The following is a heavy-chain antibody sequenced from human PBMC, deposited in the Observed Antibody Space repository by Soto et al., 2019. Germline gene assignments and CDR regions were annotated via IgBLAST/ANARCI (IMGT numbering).Heavy chain of an antibody. CDR1: GFTFSRHT. CDR3: AREVYYDFWRGFTPPPSYFDD. D-gene: IGHD3-3*01. CDR2: ISDDGSNT. J-gene: IGHJ4*02. V-gene: IGHV3-30-3*01. Sequence: QVQLVESGGGVVQPGRSLRLSCAASGFTFSRHTMHWVRQAPGKGPEWVAAISDDGSNTYYADSVKGRFTISRDNSKNPLYLQMNSLSSEDTPVHHWAREVYYDFWRGFTPPPSYFDDWAREPWSPSPQ.